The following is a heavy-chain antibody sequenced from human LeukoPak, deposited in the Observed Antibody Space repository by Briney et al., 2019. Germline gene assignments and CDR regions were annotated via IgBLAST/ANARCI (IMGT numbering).Heavy chain of an antibody. CDR3: AKDITRNSGFYFDY. CDR2: ITWNSDNI. V-gene: IGHV3-9*01. J-gene: IGHJ4*02. CDR1: GLTFDDYA. D-gene: IGHD3-22*01. Sequence: PGRSLRLSCAASGLTFDDYAMHCVRRAPGKGLEWVSGITWNSDNIGYADSVKGRFTISRDNAKNSLYLQMSSLRPEDTALYYCAKDITRNSGFYFDYWGQGTLVTVSS.